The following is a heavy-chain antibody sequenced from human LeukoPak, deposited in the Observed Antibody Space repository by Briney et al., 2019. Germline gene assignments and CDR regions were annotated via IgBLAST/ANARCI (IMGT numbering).Heavy chain of an antibody. Sequence: GASVKVSCKASGGTFSSYAISWVRQAPGQGLEWMGGIIPILGTANYAQKFQGRVTITADESTSTAYMELSSLRSEDTAVYYCARESCSWYLRGVEIWGQGTMVTVSS. CDR2: IIPILGTA. J-gene: IGHJ3*02. CDR3: ARESCSWYLRGVEI. D-gene: IGHD6-13*01. CDR1: GGTFSSYA. V-gene: IGHV1-69*13.